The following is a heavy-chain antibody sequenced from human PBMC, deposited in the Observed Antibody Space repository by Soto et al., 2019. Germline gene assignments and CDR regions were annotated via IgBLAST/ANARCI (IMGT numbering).Heavy chain of an antibody. V-gene: IGHV4-39*01. Sequence: PSETLSLTCTVSGGSISSSSYYWGWIRQPPGKGLEWIGSIYYSGSTYYNPSLKNRVTISVDTSKNQFSLKLSSVTAADTAVYYCARHYTFLSMNYYYGMDVWGQGTTVTVSS. CDR3: ARHYTFLSMNYYYGMDV. CDR1: GGSISSSSYY. J-gene: IGHJ6*02. D-gene: IGHD3-3*02. CDR2: IYYSGST.